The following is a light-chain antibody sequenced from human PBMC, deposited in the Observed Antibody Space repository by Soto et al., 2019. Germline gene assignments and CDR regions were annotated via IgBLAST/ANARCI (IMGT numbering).Light chain of an antibody. CDR1: QSISSW. Sequence: DIQMTQSPSTLSASVGDRVTITCRASQSISSWLAWYQQKPGKAPKLLIYKPSSLESGVPSRFSGSGSGTEFTLTISSLQPDYFATNYCQQYNSYPWTFGEGTKVEIE. V-gene: IGKV1-5*03. J-gene: IGKJ1*01. CDR3: QQYNSYPWT. CDR2: KPS.